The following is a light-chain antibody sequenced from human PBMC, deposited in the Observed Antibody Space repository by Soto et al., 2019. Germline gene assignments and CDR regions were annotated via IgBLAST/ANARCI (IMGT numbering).Light chain of an antibody. V-gene: IGLV2-8*01. Sequence: QSALTQPPSASGFPGQSVTISCTGTSSDVGYYDYVSWYQQHPGKAPKLVIYEVTKRPSGVPDRVSASKSGNTASLTVSRLRAEDDADYYCSSYAGSNNFVFGSGTKVTVL. CDR2: EVT. CDR1: SSDVGYYDY. J-gene: IGLJ1*01. CDR3: SSYAGSNNFV.